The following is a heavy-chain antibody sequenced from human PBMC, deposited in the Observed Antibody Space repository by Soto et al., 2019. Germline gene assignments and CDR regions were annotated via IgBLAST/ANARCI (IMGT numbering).Heavy chain of an antibody. V-gene: IGHV4-34*01. CDR3: ARGLILWFGELSRRGGYYYYMDV. CDR1: GGSLSGYQ. CDR2: INDSGNI. J-gene: IGHJ6*03. Sequence: QVQLQQWGAGLLKPSETLSLTCAVYGGSLSGYQWTWIRQTPGKGLEWIGEINDSGNINYNPSLKSRVTILLDTPRKQISLKLSSVPAADSAVYYCARGLILWFGELSRRGGYYYYMDVWGKGTKVTVSS. D-gene: IGHD3-10*01.